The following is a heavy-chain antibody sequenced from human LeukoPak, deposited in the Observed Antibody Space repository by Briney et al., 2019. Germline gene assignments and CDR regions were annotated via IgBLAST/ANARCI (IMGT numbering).Heavy chain of an antibody. V-gene: IGHV3-7*01. CDR1: RFIFSSYW. CDR3: ARVRGAAAGNSFRFDP. J-gene: IGHJ5*02. Sequence: GGSLRLSCADSRFIFSSYWMSWVRQAPGKGLEWVANIKQDGSEKYYVDSVKGRFTISRDNAKNSLFLEMNSLRAEDTAVYYCARVRGAAAGNSFRFDPWGQGTLVTVSS. D-gene: IGHD6-13*01. CDR2: IKQDGSEK.